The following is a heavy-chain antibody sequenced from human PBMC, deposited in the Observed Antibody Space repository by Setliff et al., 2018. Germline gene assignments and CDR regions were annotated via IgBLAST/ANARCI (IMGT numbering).Heavy chain of an antibody. CDR3: ARDLTGGSYGDFDY. V-gene: IGHV3-7*01. J-gene: IGHJ4*02. D-gene: IGHD1-26*01. CDR1: GYSISSGYY. CDR2: IKQDGSEK. Sequence: ASETLSLTCAVSGYSISSGYYWGWIRQPPGKGLEWVANIKQDGSEKYYVDSVKGRFTISRDNAKNSLYLQMNSLRAEDTAVYYCARDLTGGSYGDFDYWGQGTLVTAPQ.